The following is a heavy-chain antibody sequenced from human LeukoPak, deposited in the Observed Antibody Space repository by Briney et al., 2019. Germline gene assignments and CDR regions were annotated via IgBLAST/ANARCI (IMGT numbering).Heavy chain of an antibody. CDR3: ARIDLVWSQLDY. CDR1: GGSFSGYY. J-gene: IGHJ4*02. CDR2: INHSRST. Sequence: PSETLSLTCAVYGGSFSGYYWSWIRQPPGKGLEWIGEINHSRSTNYNPSLKSRVTISVDTSKNQFSLTLSSVTVADTAVYYCARIDLVWSQLDYWGQGTLVTVSS. D-gene: IGHD3-3*01. V-gene: IGHV4-34*01.